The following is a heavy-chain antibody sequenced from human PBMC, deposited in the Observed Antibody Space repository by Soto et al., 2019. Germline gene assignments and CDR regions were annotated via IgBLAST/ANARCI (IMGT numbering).Heavy chain of an antibody. CDR1: GYSFTSYG. V-gene: IGHV1-18*01. J-gene: IGHJ6*01. CDR3: GRCRTDSYAMDV. CDR2: ISPYNGRT. D-gene: IGHD2-8*02. Sequence: QVHLVQSGAEVEKPGASVKVSCKASGYSFTSYGIAWVRQAPGQGPEWMGWISPYNGRTNYAPNVKGRVVMTTDISTNTVYLELRRLRSDDTAMYYCGRCRTDSYAMDVWGQGTTVTVSS.